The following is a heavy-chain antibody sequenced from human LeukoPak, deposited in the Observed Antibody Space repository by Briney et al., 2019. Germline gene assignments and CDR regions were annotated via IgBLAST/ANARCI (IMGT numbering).Heavy chain of an antibody. D-gene: IGHD1-1*01. J-gene: IGHJ6*02. V-gene: IGHV3-23*01. Sequence: GGSLRLSCAASGFTFSSYSMSWVRQAPGKGLEWVSLIRGSGDNTYYADSVKGRFTIARDNSKNTLHLQMNSLRAEDTAVYYCAKLNDNYYYGMDVWGQGTTVTVSS. CDR3: AKLNDNYYYGMDV. CDR2: IRGSGDNT. CDR1: GFTFSSYS.